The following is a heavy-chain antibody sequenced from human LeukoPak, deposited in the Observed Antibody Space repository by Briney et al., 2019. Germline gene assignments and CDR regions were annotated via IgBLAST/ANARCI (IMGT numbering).Heavy chain of an antibody. J-gene: IGHJ4*02. D-gene: IGHD3-10*01. CDR2: MNPNSGNT. CDR3: ARALTRHYYGSGSYYSY. CDR1: GYTFTSYD. V-gene: IGHV1-8*01. Sequence: ASVKVSCKASGYTFTSYDINWVRQATGQGLEWMGWMNPNSGNTGYAQKFQGRVTMTRNTSISTAYMELSSLRSEDTAVYYCARALTRHYYGSGSYYSYWGQGTLVTVSS.